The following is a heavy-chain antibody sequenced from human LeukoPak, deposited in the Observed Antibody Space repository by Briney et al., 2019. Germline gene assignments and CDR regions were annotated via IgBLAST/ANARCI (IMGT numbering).Heavy chain of an antibody. V-gene: IGHV4-4*09. CDR3: ASSPVDTPMVMKGSAGPYYYYYYMDV. CDR2: IYTSGST. J-gene: IGHJ6*03. D-gene: IGHD5-18*01. CDR1: GGSISSYY. Sequence: SETLSLTCTVSGGSISSYYWSWIRQPPGKGLEWIGYIYTSGSTNHNPSLKSRVTISVDTTKNQFSLKLSSVTDADTAVYYCASSPVDTPMVMKGSAGPYYYYYYMDVWGKGTTVTVSS.